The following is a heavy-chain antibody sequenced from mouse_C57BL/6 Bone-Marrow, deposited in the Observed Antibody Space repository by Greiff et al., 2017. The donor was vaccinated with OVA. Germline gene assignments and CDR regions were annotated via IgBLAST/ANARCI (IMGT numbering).Heavy chain of an antibody. D-gene: IGHD2-3*01. CDR2: INYDGSST. CDR1: GFTFSDYY. V-gene: IGHV5-16*01. J-gene: IGHJ2*01. Sequence: EVQVVESEGGLVQPGSSMKLSCTASGFTFSDYYMAWVRQVPEKGLEWVANINYDGSSTYYLDSLKSRFIISRDNAKNILYLQMSSLKSEDTATYYCARDPEGYYDYWGQGTTLTVSS. CDR3: ARDPEGYYDY.